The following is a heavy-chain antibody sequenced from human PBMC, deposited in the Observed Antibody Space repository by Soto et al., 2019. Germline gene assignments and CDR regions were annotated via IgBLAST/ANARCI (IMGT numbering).Heavy chain of an antibody. CDR3: ARRTAMGSRAFDY. D-gene: IGHD2-2*01. V-gene: IGHV4-39*01. CDR1: GGSISSSSYY. CDR2: IYYSGST. Sequence: QLQLQESGPGLVKPSETLSLTCTVSGGSISSSSYYWGWIRQPPGKGLEWIGSIYYSGSTYYNPSLKIRVTISVDTSKNQFSLKLSSVTAADTAVYYCARRTAMGSRAFDYWGQGTLVTVSS. J-gene: IGHJ4*02.